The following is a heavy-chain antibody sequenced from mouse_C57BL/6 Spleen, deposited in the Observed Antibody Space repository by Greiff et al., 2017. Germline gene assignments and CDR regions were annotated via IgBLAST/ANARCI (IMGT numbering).Heavy chain of an antibody. D-gene: IGHD1-1*01. V-gene: IGHV1-72*01. Sequence: VQLQQSGAELVKPGASVKLSCKASGYTFTSYWMHWVKQRPGRGLEWIGRIDPNSGGTKYNEKLKRQATLTVDKPSSTAYMQLSSLTSEDSAVFYCAIYYYGSYYFDYWGQGTTLTVSS. CDR3: AIYYYGSYYFDY. J-gene: IGHJ2*01. CDR2: IDPNSGGT. CDR1: GYTFTSYW.